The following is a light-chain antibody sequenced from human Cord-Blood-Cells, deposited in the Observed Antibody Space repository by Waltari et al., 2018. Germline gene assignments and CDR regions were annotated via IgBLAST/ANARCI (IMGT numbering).Light chain of an antibody. CDR3: QQRSNWPYT. CDR1: QSVSSY. V-gene: IGKV3-11*01. Sequence: DIVLTQPPATLSSSPGARATLSCRASQSVSSYLAWYQQKPGQAPRLLIYDASNRATGIPARFSGSGSGTDFTLTISSLEPEDFAVYYCQQRSNWPYTFGQGTKLEIK. J-gene: IGKJ2*01. CDR2: DAS.